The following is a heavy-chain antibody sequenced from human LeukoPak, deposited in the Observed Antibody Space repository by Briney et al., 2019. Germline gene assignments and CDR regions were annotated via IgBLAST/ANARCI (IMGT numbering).Heavy chain of an antibody. D-gene: IGHD3-22*01. Sequence: PSETLSLTCTVSGGSISSGSYYWSWIRQPAGKGLEWIGRIYTSGSTNYNPSLKSRVTISVDTSKNQFSLKLSSVTAADTAVYYCARRDSSGYYGYWGQGTLVTVSS. CDR1: GGSISSGSYY. CDR3: ARRDSSGYYGY. J-gene: IGHJ4*02. V-gene: IGHV4-61*02. CDR2: IYTSGST.